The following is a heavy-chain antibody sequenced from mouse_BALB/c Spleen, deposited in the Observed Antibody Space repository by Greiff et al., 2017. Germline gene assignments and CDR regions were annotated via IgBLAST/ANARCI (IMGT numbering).Heavy chain of an antibody. CDR3: ARDMDY. J-gene: IGHJ4*01. Sequence: VQLQQSGAELVRPGALVKLSCKASSFNIKDYYMHWVKQRPEQGLEWIGWIDPENGNTIYDPKFQGKASITADTSSNTAYLQLSSLTSEDTAVYYCARDMDYWGQGTSVTVSS. CDR2: IDPENGNT. V-gene: IGHV14-1*02. CDR1: SFNIKDYY.